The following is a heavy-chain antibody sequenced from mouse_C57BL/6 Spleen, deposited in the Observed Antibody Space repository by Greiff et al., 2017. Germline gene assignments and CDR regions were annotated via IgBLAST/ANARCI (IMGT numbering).Heavy chain of an antibody. J-gene: IGHJ2*01. CDR1: GFTFSDYG. Sequence: EVQGVESGGGLVKPGGSLKLSCAASGFTFSDYGMHWVRQAPEKGLEWVAYISSGSSTIYYADTVKGRFTISRDNAKNTLFLQMTSLRSEDTAMYYCARPGDYGSRGYFDYWGQGTTLTVSS. V-gene: IGHV5-17*01. D-gene: IGHD1-1*01. CDR2: ISSGSSTI. CDR3: ARPGDYGSRGYFDY.